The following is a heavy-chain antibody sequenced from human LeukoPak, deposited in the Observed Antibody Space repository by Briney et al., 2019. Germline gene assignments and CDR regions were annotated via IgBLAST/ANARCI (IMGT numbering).Heavy chain of an antibody. V-gene: IGHV3-66*01. Sequence: GGSLRLSCAASGFTFSSYWMHWVRQAPGKGLEWVSVFYSGSSTYYADSVKGRFTISRDNSKNTLYLQMDSLRAEDTAVYYCARDGGSYGFDPWGQGTLVTVSS. J-gene: IGHJ5*02. CDR1: GFTFSSYW. D-gene: IGHD1-26*01. CDR3: ARDGGSYGFDP. CDR2: FYSGSST.